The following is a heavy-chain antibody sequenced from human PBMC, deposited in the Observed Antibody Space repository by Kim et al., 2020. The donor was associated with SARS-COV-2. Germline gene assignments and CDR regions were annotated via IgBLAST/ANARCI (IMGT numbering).Heavy chain of an antibody. Sequence: VKGRFTISRDNSKNTLYLQMNSLRAEDTAVYYCARDQYYDILTERGLDYWSQGTLVTVSS. CDR3: ARDQYYDILTERGLDY. V-gene: IGHV3-30*01. J-gene: IGHJ4*02. D-gene: IGHD3-9*01.